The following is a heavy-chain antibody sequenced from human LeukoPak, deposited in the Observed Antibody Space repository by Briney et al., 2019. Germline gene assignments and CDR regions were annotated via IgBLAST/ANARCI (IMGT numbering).Heavy chain of an antibody. D-gene: IGHD3-22*01. CDR1: GFTVSSNY. V-gene: IGHV3-53*01. CDR2: IYSGGST. Sequence: PGGSLRLSCAASGFTVSSNYMSWVRQAPGKGLEWVSVIYSGGSTYYADSVKGRFTISRDNSKNTLYLQMNSLRAEDTAVYYCARALRDYYDSSGYGLHYWGQGTLVTVSS. J-gene: IGHJ4*02. CDR3: ARALRDYYDSSGYGLHY.